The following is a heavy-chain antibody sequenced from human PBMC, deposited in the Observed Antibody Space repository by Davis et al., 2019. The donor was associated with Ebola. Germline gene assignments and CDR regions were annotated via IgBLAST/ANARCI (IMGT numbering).Heavy chain of an antibody. CDR1: GFIFGDYS. J-gene: IGHJ4*02. Sequence: GESLKISCTTSGFIFGDYSMSWFRQAPGKGLEWVGFIRRKVYERTTDYAASVRGRFTISRNDSKSIAYLQMDSLKTEDTTVYYCTIGGGGNYLDSWGQGTLVTVSS. CDR3: TIGGGGNYLDS. D-gene: IGHD3-16*01. V-gene: IGHV3-49*03. CDR2: IRRKVYERTT.